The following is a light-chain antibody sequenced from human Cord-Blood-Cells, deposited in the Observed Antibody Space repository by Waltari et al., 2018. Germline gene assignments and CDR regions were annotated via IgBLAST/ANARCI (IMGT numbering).Light chain of an antibody. CDR1: KSISSW. CDR2: DAS. CDR3: QQYNSYSIT. Sequence: DIQMTQSPSTLSASVGDRVTITCRASKSISSWLAWYQQKPGKAPKLLIYDASSLESGVPSRCSGSGSGTEFTLTISSLQPDDFATYYCQQYNSYSITFGQGTRLEI. V-gene: IGKV1-5*01. J-gene: IGKJ5*01.